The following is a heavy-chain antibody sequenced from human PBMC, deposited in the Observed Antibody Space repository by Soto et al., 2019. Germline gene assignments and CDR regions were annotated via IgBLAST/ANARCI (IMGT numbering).Heavy chain of an antibody. D-gene: IGHD4-17*01. Sequence: QVQLVQSGAEVKKPGASVKVSCKASGYTFTSYDINWVRQATGQGLEWMGWMNPNSGNTGSAQKFQGRVTMTRNTDISTAYMELSSLRSEYPAVYYCARGAEETTADLDYWGQGTLVTVSS. CDR1: GYTFTSYD. CDR3: ARGAEETTADLDY. V-gene: IGHV1-8*01. J-gene: IGHJ4*02. CDR2: MNPNSGNT.